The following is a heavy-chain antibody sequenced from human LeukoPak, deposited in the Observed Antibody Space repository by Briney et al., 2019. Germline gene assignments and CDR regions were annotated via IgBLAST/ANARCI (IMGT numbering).Heavy chain of an antibody. J-gene: IGHJ4*02. Sequence: PGRSKTLCCAASGFTFSSYGMHWVRQAPGKGLERVAIIWYDGNNKYYADSVKGRFTITRDNSKNTLYLQMNSLRAEDTAVYYCARGVMYYDSSGYLFDYWGQSIQVVTVS. CDR3: ARGVMYYDSSGYLFDY. V-gene: IGHV3-33*01. CDR2: IWYDGNNK. D-gene: IGHD3-22*01. CDR1: GFTFSSYG.